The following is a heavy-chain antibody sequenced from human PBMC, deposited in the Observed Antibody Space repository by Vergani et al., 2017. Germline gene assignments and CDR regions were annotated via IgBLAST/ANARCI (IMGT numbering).Heavy chain of an antibody. CDR3: TKGSVYYHDSAGHGYDPYTGFDL. J-gene: IGHJ3*01. CDR2: ISWNSGAV. Sequence: DVDLVESGGGFVQPGGSRRLSCAASGITFWKFGMHWVRQGPGKGLEWVSGISWNSGAVDYADSVRGRFTISRDNAKNSLFLEMNSLRFEDTAVYFCTKGSVYYHDSAGHGYDPYTGFDLWGQGTVVTVSS. D-gene: IGHD5-12*01. V-gene: IGHV3-9*01. CDR1: GITFWKFG.